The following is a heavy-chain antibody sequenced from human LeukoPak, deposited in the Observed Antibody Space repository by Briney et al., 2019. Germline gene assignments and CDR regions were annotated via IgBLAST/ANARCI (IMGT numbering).Heavy chain of an antibody. Sequence: GGSLRLSCAASGFTFSRYSMNWVRQAPGKGLEWVSYISYTGTIYYADSVKGRFTISRDNAKNSLYLHMNSLRAEDTAVYCCTRDPRALDYWGQGTLVTVSS. CDR1: GFTFSRYS. CDR2: ISYTGTI. V-gene: IGHV3-48*01. J-gene: IGHJ4*02. CDR3: TRDPRALDY.